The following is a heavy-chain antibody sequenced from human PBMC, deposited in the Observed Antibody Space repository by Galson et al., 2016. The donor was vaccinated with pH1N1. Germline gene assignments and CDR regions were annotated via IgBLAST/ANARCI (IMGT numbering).Heavy chain of an antibody. CDR1: GGSISVGTYY. D-gene: IGHD6-13*01. Sequence: TLSLTCTVSGGSISVGTYYWSWVRQPAGKALEWIGGVSRSGDTNYNPSLGSRVTVSVDTSKNQFSMRLASVAASDTAVYYCARWQQGSATFYPWGQETLVSVSS. V-gene: IGHV4-61*02. J-gene: IGHJ5*02. CDR2: VSRSGDT. CDR3: ARWQQGSATFYP.